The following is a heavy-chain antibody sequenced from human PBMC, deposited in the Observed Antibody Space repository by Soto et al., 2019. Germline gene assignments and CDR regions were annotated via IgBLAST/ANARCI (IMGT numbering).Heavy chain of an antibody. CDR1: GGTFSSYA. Sequence: VKVSCKASGGTFSSYAISWVRQAPGQGLEWMGGIIPIFGTANYAQKFQGRVTITADESTSTAYMELSSLRSEDTAVYYCARGTAGYYDILTGRYYFDYWGQGTLVTVSS. CDR3: ARGTAGYYDILTGRYYFDY. V-gene: IGHV1-69*13. J-gene: IGHJ4*02. D-gene: IGHD3-9*01. CDR2: IIPIFGTA.